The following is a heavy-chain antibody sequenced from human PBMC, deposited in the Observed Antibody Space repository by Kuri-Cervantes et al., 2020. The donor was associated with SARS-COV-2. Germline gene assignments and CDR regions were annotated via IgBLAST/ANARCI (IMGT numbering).Heavy chain of an antibody. V-gene: IGHV3-7*01. CDR3: ASGYYDFWSGYEY. CDR1: GFTFSSYW. D-gene: IGHD3-3*01. Sequence: GESLKISCAASGFTFSSYWMSWVRQAPGKGLEWVANIKQDGSEKYYVDSVKGRFTISRDNAKNTLSLQMNSLRAEDTAVYYCASGYYDFWSGYEYWGQGTLVTVSS. J-gene: IGHJ4*02. CDR2: IKQDGSEK.